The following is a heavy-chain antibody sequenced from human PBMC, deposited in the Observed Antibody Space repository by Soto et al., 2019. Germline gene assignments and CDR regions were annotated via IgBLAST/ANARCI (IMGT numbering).Heavy chain of an antibody. D-gene: IGHD3-3*01. V-gene: IGHV4-34*01. CDR3: ATPLIRFLESAGYYGMDV. Sequence: PSETLSLTCAVYGGSFSGYYWSWIRQPPGKGLEWIGEINHSGSTNYNPSLKSRVTISVDTSKNQFSLKLSSVTAADTAVYYCATPLIRFLESAGYYGMDVWGQGTTVTVSS. J-gene: IGHJ6*02. CDR1: GGSFSGYY. CDR2: INHSGST.